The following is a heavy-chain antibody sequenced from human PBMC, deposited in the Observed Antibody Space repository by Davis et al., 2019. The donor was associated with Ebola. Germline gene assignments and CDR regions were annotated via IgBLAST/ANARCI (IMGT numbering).Heavy chain of an antibody. CDR1: GYTFIYYY. J-gene: IGHJ4*02. Sequence: ASVKVSCKAFGYTFIYYYINWVRQTPGQGLEWMGRISPKSGATTYAQRFQGRVTMTRDTSSGTAYMDLGSLKSDDTAVYYCARGPAASAPLDYWGQGTLVTVSS. V-gene: IGHV1-2*02. D-gene: IGHD2-2*01. CDR3: ARGPAASAPLDY. CDR2: ISPKSGAT.